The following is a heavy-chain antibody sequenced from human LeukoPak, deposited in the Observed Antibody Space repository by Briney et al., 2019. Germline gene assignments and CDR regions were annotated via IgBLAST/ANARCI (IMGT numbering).Heavy chain of an antibody. CDR2: ISSSGSTI. CDR1: GFTFSSYA. Sequence: QPGGSLRLSCAASGFTFSSYAMSRVRQAPGKGLEWVSYISSSGSTIYYADSVKGRFTISRDNAKNSLYLQMNSLRAEDTAVYYCAREGKVLMVYAMTDAFDIWGQGTMVTVSS. J-gene: IGHJ3*02. CDR3: AREGKVLMVYAMTDAFDI. V-gene: IGHV3-48*04. D-gene: IGHD2-8*01.